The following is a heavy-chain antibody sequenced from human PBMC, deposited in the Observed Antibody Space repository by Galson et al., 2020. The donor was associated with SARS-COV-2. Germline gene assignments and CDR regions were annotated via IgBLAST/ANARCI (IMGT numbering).Heavy chain of an antibody. D-gene: IGHD3-16*02. V-gene: IGHV3-30*04. CDR3: ARNDVVSNHDYYYRGMDV. CDR1: GFTFSTYA. J-gene: IGHJ6*02. Sequence: GGSLRLSCAASGFTFSTYAMHWVRQAPGKGLEWVAVISYDGYDNYFADSVKGRFTISRDNSKNTLYLQMDSLRAEDTAVYYCARNDVVSNHDYYYRGMDVWGQGTTVTVSS. CDR2: ISYDGYDN.